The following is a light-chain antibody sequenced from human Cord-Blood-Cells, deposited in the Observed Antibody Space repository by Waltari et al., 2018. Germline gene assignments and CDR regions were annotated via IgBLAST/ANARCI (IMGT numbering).Light chain of an antibody. V-gene: IGLV3-19*01. CDR3: NSRDSSGNHVV. CDR1: SLRSYY. Sequence: SSELTQDPAVSVALGQTVRITCQGDSLRSYYASWYQQKPGQAHVLVIYGKDNRPSGIPDRCSGSSSGNTASLTITGAQAEDEADYYCNSRDSSGNHVVFGGGTKLTVL. J-gene: IGLJ2*01. CDR2: GKD.